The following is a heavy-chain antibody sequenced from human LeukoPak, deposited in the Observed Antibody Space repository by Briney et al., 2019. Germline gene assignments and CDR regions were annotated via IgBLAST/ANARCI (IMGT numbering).Heavy chain of an antibody. CDR2: ISGSGGST. D-gene: IGHD1-26*01. CDR1: GFTFSSYA. Sequence: HPGGSLRLSCAASGFTFSSYAMSWARQAPGKGLEWVSAISGSGGSTCYADSVKGRFTISRDNSKNTLYLQMNSLRAKDTAVYYCAKHPVGATYYMDVWGKGTTVTISS. J-gene: IGHJ6*03. V-gene: IGHV3-23*01. CDR3: AKHPVGATYYMDV.